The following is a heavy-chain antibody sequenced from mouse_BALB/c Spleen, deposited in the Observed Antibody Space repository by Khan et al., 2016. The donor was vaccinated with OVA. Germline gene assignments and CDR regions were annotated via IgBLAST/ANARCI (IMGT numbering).Heavy chain of an antibody. Sequence: QVQLKQSGAELVRPGASVKLSCKTSGYIFTSYWIHWIKQRSGQGLEWIARIYPGTDNSYYNEKFKDKATLTADKSSSTAYMQRSSLKSADADVYFCARGEAVYHFAHWGQGTTRTVSS. V-gene: IGHV1-76*01. CDR3: ARGEAVYHFAH. CDR2: IYPGTDNS. J-gene: IGHJ2*01. D-gene: IGHD3-3*01. CDR1: GYIFTSYW.